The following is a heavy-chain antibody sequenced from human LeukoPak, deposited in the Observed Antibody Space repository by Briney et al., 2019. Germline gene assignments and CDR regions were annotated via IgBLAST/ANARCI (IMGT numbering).Heavy chain of an antibody. CDR2: IIPIFGTA. CDR3: ARDGCSSTSCYPDPWWFDP. Sequence: SVKVSCKASGYTFTSYGISWVRQAPGQGLEWMGGIIPIFGTANYAQKFQGRVTITADESTSTAYMELSSLRSEDTAVYYCARDGCSSTSCYPDPWWFDPWGQGTLVTVSS. D-gene: IGHD2-2*01. J-gene: IGHJ5*02. CDR1: GYTFTSYG. V-gene: IGHV1-69*13.